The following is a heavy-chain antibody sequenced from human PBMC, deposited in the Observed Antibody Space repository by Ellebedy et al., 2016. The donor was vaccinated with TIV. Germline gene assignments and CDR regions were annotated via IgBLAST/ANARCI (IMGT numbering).Heavy chain of an antibody. J-gene: IGHJ4*02. Sequence: ASVKVSCXTSGYIFTTYYLHWVRQAPGQGLEWVGLINPSDGSTSYAQRFKGRVTMTRDTSASTIYMELSSLRSEDTAVYYCATEAAGTYNFDYWGQGTLVTVSS. V-gene: IGHV1-46*01. CDR2: INPSDGST. CDR1: GYIFTTYY. D-gene: IGHD5-18*01. CDR3: ATEAAGTYNFDY.